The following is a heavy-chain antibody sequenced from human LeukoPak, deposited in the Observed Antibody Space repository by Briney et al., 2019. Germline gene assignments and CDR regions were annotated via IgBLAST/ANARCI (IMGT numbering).Heavy chain of an antibody. CDR1: GGSFSGYY. V-gene: IGHV4-34*01. CDR2: INHSGST. J-gene: IGHJ5*02. Sequence: PSETLSLTCAVYGGSFSGYYWSWIRQPPGKGLEWIGEINHSGSTNYNPSLKSRVTISVDTSKNQFSPKLSSVTAADTAVYYCARGLDYGSGSYFRFDPWGQGTLVTVSS. D-gene: IGHD3-10*01. CDR3: ARGLDYGSGSYFRFDP.